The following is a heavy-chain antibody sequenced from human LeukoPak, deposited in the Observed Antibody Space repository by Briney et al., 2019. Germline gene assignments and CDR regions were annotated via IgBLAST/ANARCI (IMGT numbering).Heavy chain of an antibody. V-gene: IGHV3-30*02. CDR2: IRYDGTSK. Sequence: PGGSLRLSCAASGFTFSNYGMHWVRQAPGKGLEWVAFIRYDGTSKYYADSVRGRFTISRDNSKNTLYLQMNSLRVEDTAVYYCAKYYYESSGASPFDYWGQGTLVTVSS. CDR3: AKYYYESSGASPFDY. J-gene: IGHJ4*02. CDR1: GFTFSNYG. D-gene: IGHD3-22*01.